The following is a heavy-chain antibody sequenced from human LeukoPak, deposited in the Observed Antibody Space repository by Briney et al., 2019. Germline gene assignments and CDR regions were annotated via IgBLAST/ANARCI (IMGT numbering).Heavy chain of an antibody. V-gene: IGHV4-4*09. Sequence: SETLTLTCTVSGGSISSYYWSWIRQPPGKGLEWIGYIHTSGSTNYNPSLKSRVTISVDTSKNQFSLKLNSVTAADTALYYCARGGWQRWSYFDYWGRGILVTVSS. J-gene: IGHJ4*02. CDR3: ARGGWQRWSYFDY. CDR2: IHTSGST. D-gene: IGHD5-18*01. CDR1: GGSISSYY.